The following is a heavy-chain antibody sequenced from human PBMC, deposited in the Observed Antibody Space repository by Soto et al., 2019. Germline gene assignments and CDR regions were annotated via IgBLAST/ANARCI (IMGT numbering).Heavy chain of an antibody. J-gene: IGHJ4*02. CDR3: ARDYDSSGDY. D-gene: IGHD3-22*01. CDR2: IYYSGST. CDR1: GGPISTSSYY. Sequence: QLQLQESGPGLVKPSETLSLTCTVSGGPISTSSYYWGWLRQPPGKGLEWIGSIYYSGSTYYNPSLKSRVTISVDTAKNQFSLKLSSVTASDTAVYYCARDYDSSGDYWGQGTLVTVSS. V-gene: IGHV4-39*01.